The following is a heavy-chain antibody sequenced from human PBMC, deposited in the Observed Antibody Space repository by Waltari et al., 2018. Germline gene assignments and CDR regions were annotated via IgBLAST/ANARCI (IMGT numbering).Heavy chain of an antibody. V-gene: IGHV4-34*01. Sequence: QVQLKQWGAGLLKISETLSLTCAVSGWSFTTNYWSWIRQSPGKGLEWIGEIYHTGSHNYNPSLQNRVTISVDRSKSLFSLEVTSITAADAAIYYCARVKSGFDSWGQGTVVTVSS. J-gene: IGHJ4*02. CDR2: IYHTGSH. CDR3: ARVKSGFDS. CDR1: GWSFTTNY.